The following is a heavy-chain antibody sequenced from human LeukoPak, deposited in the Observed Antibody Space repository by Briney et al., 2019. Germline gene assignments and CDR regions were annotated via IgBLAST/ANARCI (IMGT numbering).Heavy chain of an antibody. Sequence: GGSLRLSCAASGFTFSSYGKHWVRQAPGKGLEWVAFIRYDGSNKYYADSVKGRFTISRDNSKNTLYLQMNSLRAEDTAVYYCAKNRLRFLEWFDSADYWGQGTLVTVSS. J-gene: IGHJ4*02. D-gene: IGHD3-3*01. V-gene: IGHV3-30*02. CDR2: IRYDGSNK. CDR1: GFTFSSYG. CDR3: AKNRLRFLEWFDSADY.